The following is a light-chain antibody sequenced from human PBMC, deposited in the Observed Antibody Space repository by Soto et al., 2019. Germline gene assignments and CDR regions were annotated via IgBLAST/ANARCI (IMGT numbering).Light chain of an antibody. CDR3: QHGSDWPTTYT. Sequence: EMVLTQSPATLSLSPGERVTLSCRASQSVSNSLVWYQQKAGQAPRLLLYGISYRATGVPARFSGSGSGTDFTLSISSLEPEDFAIYYCQHGSDWPTTYTFGQGTKLEIK. V-gene: IGKV3-11*01. CDR2: GIS. J-gene: IGKJ2*01. CDR1: QSVSNS.